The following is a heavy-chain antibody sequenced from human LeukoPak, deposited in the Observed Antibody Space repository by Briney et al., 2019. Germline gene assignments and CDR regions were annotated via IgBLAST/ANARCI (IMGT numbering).Heavy chain of an antibody. J-gene: IGHJ4*02. V-gene: IGHV3-7*01. CDR3: TKGRSNHY. D-gene: IGHD3-10*01. CDR2: INQDGSET. Sequence: PGGSLRLSCAASGFTFSDFWMGWVRQAPGKDLVWVVKINQDGSETYYVDSVKGRFTISRDNAKNSLYLQMNSLRAEDTAVYYCTKGRSNHYWGQGTLVTVS. CDR1: GFTFSDFW.